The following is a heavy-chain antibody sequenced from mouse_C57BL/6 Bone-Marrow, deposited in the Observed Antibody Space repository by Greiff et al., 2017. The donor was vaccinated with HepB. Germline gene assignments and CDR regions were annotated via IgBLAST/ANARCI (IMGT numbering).Heavy chain of an antibody. CDR3: YWMDY. CDR2: IDPETGGT. CDR1: GYTFTDYE. D-gene: IGHD2-1*01. V-gene: IGHV1-15*01. Sequence: VKLMESGAELVRPGASVTLSCKASGYTFTDYEMHWVKQTPVHGLEWIGAIDPETGGTAYNQKFKGKAILTADKSSSTAYMELRSLTSEDSAVYYLYWMDYWGQGTSVTVSS. J-gene: IGHJ4*01.